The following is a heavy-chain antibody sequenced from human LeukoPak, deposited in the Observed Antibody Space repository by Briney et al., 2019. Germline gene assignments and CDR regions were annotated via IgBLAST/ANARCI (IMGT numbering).Heavy chain of an antibody. CDR2: IYYSGST. D-gene: IGHD6-13*01. V-gene: IGHV4-59*01. CDR1: GGSISSYY. CDR3: AREIGAAWVDY. Sequence: SETLSLTCTVSGGSISSYYWSWIRQPPGKGLEWIGYIYYSGSTNYNPSLKSRVTISVDTSKNQFSLKLSSVTAADTAVYYCAREIGAAWVDYWGQGTLVTVSS. J-gene: IGHJ4*02.